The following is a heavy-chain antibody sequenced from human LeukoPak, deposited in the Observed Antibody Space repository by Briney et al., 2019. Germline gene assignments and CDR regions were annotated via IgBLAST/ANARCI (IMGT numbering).Heavy chain of an antibody. V-gene: IGHV3-33*01. CDR1: GFTFSSYG. CDR3: ARVSDILTGYSGMDV. CDR2: IWYDGSNK. Sequence: GRSLRLSCAASGFTFSSYGMHWVRQAPGKGLVWVSLIWYDGSNKYYADSVKGRFTISRDNSKNTLYLQMNSLRAEDTAVYYCARVSDILTGYSGMDVWGQGTTVTVSS. J-gene: IGHJ6*02. D-gene: IGHD3-9*01.